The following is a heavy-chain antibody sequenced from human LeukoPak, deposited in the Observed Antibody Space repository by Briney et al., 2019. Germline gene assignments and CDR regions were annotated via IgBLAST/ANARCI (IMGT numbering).Heavy chain of an antibody. V-gene: IGHV4-34*01. D-gene: IGHD2-2*01. Sequence: SETLSLTCAVYGGSFSGYYWSWIRQPPGKGLEWIGEINHSGSTNYNPSLKSRVTISVDTSKNQFSLKLSSVTAADTAVYYCASYCSSTSCYDVDVWGKGTTVTVSS. CDR1: GGSFSGYY. CDR3: ASYCSSTSCYDVDV. J-gene: IGHJ6*04. CDR2: INHSGST.